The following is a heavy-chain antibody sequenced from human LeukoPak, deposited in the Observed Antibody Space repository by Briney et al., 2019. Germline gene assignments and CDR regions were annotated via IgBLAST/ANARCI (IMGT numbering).Heavy chain of an antibody. V-gene: IGHV3-30-3*01. Sequence: GGSLRLSCAASGFTFSSYAMHWVRQAPGKGLEWVAVISYDGSNKYYADSVKGRFTISRDNSKNTLYLQMNSLRAEDTAVYYCAKEYPARLSLYSPIDYWGQGTLVTVSS. CDR2: ISYDGSNK. CDR1: GFTFSSYA. J-gene: IGHJ4*02. CDR3: AKEYPARLSLYSPIDY. D-gene: IGHD2-21*01.